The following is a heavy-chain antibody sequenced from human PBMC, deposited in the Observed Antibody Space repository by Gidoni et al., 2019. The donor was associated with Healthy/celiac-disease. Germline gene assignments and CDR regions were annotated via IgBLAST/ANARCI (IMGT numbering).Heavy chain of an antibody. CDR1: GYTFPGYY. Sequence: QVQLVQSGAEVKKPGASVKVSCKASGYTFPGYYMHWVRQAPGQGLEWMGWINPNSGGTNYAQKFQGRVTMTRDTSISTAYMELSRLRSDDTAVYYCAREPTLRWRTWAGDYWGQGTLVTVSS. D-gene: IGHD4-17*01. CDR2: INPNSGGT. J-gene: IGHJ4*02. CDR3: AREPTLRWRTWAGDY. V-gene: IGHV1-2*02.